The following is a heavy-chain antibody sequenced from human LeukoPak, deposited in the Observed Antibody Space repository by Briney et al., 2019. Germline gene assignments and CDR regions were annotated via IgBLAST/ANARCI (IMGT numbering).Heavy chain of an antibody. J-gene: IGHJ4*02. CDR3: ARETRLTGFFGGLGFNY. CDR2: IYDNGNT. V-gene: IGHV4-59*01. CDR1: GGSISGWY. Sequence: SETLSLTCTVSGGSISGWYWSWIRQPPGKGLEWIGYIYDNGNTNYNPSLKSRVTMSVDTSKNQFSMKLSSVTAADTATYYCARETRLTGFFGGLGFNYWGQGTLVTVSS. D-gene: IGHD3-16*01.